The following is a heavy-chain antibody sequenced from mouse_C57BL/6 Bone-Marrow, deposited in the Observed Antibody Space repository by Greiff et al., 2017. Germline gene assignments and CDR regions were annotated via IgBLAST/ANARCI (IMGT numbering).Heavy chain of an antibody. J-gene: IGHJ2*01. Sequence: QVQLQQPGAELVMPGASVQLSCKASGYTFTSYWMHWVTQRPGQGLEWIGELDPSDSSTHYNQKFKGKSTLTVDKSSSPAYMQLSSLTSEDSAVYYCARSFYYGNYGDWGQGTTLTVSS. CDR2: LDPSDSST. V-gene: IGHV1-69*01. CDR3: ARSFYYGNYGD. CDR1: GYTFTSYW. D-gene: IGHD2-1*01.